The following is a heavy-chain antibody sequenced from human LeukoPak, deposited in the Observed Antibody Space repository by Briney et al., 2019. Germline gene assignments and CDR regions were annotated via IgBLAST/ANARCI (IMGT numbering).Heavy chain of an antibody. V-gene: IGHV4-59*01. CDR2: IYYSGST. D-gene: IGHD3-10*01. CDR3: ARAGSEYYYGSGRPRELDY. Sequence: SETLSLTCTVSGGSISSYYWSWIRQPPGKGLEWIGYIYYSGSTNYNPSLKSRVTISVDTSKNQFSLKLSPVTAADTAVYYCARAGSEYYYGSGRPRELDYWGQGTLVTVSS. CDR1: GGSISSYY. J-gene: IGHJ4*02.